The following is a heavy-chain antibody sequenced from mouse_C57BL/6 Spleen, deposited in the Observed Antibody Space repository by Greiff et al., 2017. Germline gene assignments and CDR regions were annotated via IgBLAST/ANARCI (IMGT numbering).Heavy chain of an antibody. CDR3: TRGATVVATHYCDY. J-gene: IGHJ2*01. CDR1: GFTFSSYA. CDR2: ISSGGDYI. Sequence: EVQLVESGEGLVKPGGSLKLSCAASGFTFSSYAMSWVRQTPEKRLEWVAYISSGGDYIYYADTVKGRFTISRDNARNTLYLQMSSLKSEDTAMYYCTRGATVVATHYCDYWGQGTTLTVSS. V-gene: IGHV5-9-1*02. D-gene: IGHD1-1*01.